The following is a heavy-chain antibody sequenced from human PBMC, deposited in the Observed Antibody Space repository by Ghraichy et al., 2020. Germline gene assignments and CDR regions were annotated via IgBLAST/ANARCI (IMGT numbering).Heavy chain of an antibody. J-gene: IGHJ4*02. CDR1: GFTFSDAW. D-gene: IGHD2-8*01. Sequence: GESLNISCGAFGFTFSDAWMSWVRQAPGKELEWVAEIKNDGSGTFYVESVRGRFTVSRDNARNSLFLQMTSLRVEDTAVYYCASPHGVGWGLGTLVTVSS. V-gene: IGHV3-7*01. CDR3: ASPHGVG. CDR2: IKNDGSGT.